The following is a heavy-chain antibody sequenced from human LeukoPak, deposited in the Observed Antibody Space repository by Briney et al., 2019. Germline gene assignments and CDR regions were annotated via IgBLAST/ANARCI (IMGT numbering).Heavy chain of an antibody. D-gene: IGHD6-13*01. J-gene: IGHJ6*02. CDR1: GYTFTGYY. Sequence: ASVKVSCKASGYTFTGYYMHWVRQAPGQGLEWMGWINPNSGGTNYAQKFQGRVTMTRDTSISTAYMELSRLRSDDTAVYYCARDSSSYLICYYYGMDVWGQGTTVTVSS. CDR3: ARDSSSYLICYYYGMDV. CDR2: INPNSGGT. V-gene: IGHV1-2*02.